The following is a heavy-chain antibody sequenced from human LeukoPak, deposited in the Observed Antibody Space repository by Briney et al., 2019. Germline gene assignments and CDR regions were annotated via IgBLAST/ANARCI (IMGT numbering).Heavy chain of an antibody. D-gene: IGHD3-10*01. Sequence: GGSLRLSCAASGFTFSNYDMHWVRRAPDKGLEWVAVIWDDGSNKYYADSVKGRFTISRDISKNTLNLQMNSLRVEDTAVYYCARDVSRGYVKPLDVWGQGTTVTVSS. CDR3: ARDVSRGYVKPLDV. CDR2: IWDDGSNK. CDR1: GFTFSNYD. V-gene: IGHV3-33*01. J-gene: IGHJ6*02.